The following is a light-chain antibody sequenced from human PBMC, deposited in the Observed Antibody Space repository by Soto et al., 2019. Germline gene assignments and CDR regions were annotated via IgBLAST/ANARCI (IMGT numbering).Light chain of an antibody. J-gene: IGLJ2*01. V-gene: IGLV1-40*01. CDR1: HSNIGAGYD. CDR3: QSYDSSPSGV. Sequence: QSVLTQPPSVSGAPGQRITISCTGSHSNIGAGYDVHWYRQLPGTAPKLVIYANNNRPSGVPDRFSGSKSDTSASLTITGLQAEDEADYYCQSYDSSPSGVFGGGTKLTVL. CDR2: ANN.